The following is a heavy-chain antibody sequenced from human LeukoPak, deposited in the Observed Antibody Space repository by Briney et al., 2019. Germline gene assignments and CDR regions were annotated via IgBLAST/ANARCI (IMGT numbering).Heavy chain of an antibody. CDR2: IRYDGSNK. CDR3: ARAGVGYYGSGSYSSYFDY. J-gene: IGHJ4*02. Sequence: PGGSLRLSCAASGFTFSSYGMHWVRQAPGKGLEWVAFIRYDGSNKYYADSVKGRFTISRDNSKNTLYLQMNSLRAEDTAVYYCARAGVGYYGSGSYSSYFDYWGQGTLVTVSS. D-gene: IGHD3-10*01. V-gene: IGHV3-30*02. CDR1: GFTFSSYG.